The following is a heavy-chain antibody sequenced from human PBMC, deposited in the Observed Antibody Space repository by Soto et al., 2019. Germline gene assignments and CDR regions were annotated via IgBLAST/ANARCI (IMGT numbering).Heavy chain of an antibody. CDR3: ARVYDFWSGYYTYYYYGMDV. Sequence: SVKVSCNASGYTFTSYCISWVLQAPGQGLEWMGWISAYNGNTNYAQKLQGRVTMTTDTSTSTAYMELRSLRSDDTAVYYCARVYDFWSGYYTYYYYGMDVWGQGTTVTVSS. V-gene: IGHV1-18*04. D-gene: IGHD3-3*01. CDR2: ISAYNGNT. J-gene: IGHJ6*02. CDR1: GYTFTSYC.